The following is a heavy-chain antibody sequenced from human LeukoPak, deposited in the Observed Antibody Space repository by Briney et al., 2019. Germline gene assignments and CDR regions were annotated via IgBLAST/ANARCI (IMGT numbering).Heavy chain of an antibody. J-gene: IGHJ4*02. V-gene: IGHV3-30*02. D-gene: IGHD3-22*01. Sequence: GGSLRLSCAASGFTFISYGMHWVRQAPGKGLEWVAFIRYDGSNKYYADSVKGRFTISRDNSKNTLYLQMNSLRAEDTAVYYCAKDYYDSSGYYDSSHAYWRQGTLVTVSS. CDR3: AKDYYDSSGYYDSSHAY. CDR2: IRYDGSNK. CDR1: GFTFISYG.